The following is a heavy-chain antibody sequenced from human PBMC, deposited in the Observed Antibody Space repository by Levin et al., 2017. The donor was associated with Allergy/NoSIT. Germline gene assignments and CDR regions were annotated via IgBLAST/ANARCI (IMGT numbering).Heavy chain of an antibody. CDR2: ISSLGDNN. D-gene: IGHD6-25*01. CDR1: AFTFSNFP. J-gene: IGHJ4*02. V-gene: IGHV3-30*04. Sequence: GGSLRLSCAASAFTFSNFPMHWFRQAPGKGLEWVAVISSLGDNNYYADSVRGRFTVSRDNSKNTFSLQMNNLRAEDTAVYYGAREEEAARPGFSFWGQGTLVTVSS. CDR3: AREEEAARPGFSF.